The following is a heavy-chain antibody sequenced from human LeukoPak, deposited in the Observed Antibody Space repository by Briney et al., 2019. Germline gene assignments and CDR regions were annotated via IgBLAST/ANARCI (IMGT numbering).Heavy chain of an antibody. CDR3: AKGAAYSTTGRPYYFDY. Sequence: PGGPLRLSCVASGFTFTRFDMHWVRQPPGKSLQWVSSIGTSGDAYSLESVKGRFSISRDDAANSLHLQMSSLRADDTAVYYCAKGAAYSTTGRPYYFDYWGQGILVTVSS. V-gene: IGHV3-13*01. J-gene: IGHJ4*02. D-gene: IGHD2/OR15-2a*01. CDR2: IGTSGDA. CDR1: GFTFTRFD.